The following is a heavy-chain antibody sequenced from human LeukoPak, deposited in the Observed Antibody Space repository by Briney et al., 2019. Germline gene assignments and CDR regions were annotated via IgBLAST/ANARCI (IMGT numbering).Heavy chain of an antibody. Sequence: GGSLRLSCAASGFTFSNYPMKWVRQAPGKGLEWVSTIGGSDAATHYADSVKGRFTISRDNSKNTLYLQMNSLRAEDTAVYYCAKDQVSSGWYPGHWGQGTLVTVSS. V-gene: IGHV3-23*01. CDR1: GFTFSNYP. CDR3: AKDQVSSGWYPGH. D-gene: IGHD6-19*01. CDR2: IGGSDAAT. J-gene: IGHJ4*02.